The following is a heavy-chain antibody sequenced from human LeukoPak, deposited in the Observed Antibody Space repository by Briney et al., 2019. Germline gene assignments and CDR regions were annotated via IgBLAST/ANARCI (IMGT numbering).Heavy chain of an antibody. J-gene: IGHJ3*02. CDR1: GFTFSSYA. CDR3: AAYYYDSSGYPESDAFDI. CDR2: ISGSGGST. D-gene: IGHD3-22*01. V-gene: IGHV3-23*01. Sequence: GGSLRLSYAASGFTFSSYAMSWVRQAPGKGLEWVSAISGSGGSTYYADSVKGRFTISRDNSKNTLYLQMNSLRAEDTAVYYSAAYYYDSSGYPESDAFDIWGQGTMVTVSS.